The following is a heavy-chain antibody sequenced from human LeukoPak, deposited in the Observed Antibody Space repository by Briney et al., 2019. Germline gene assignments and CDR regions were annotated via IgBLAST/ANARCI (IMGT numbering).Heavy chain of an antibody. CDR2: IRSKPHNYAT. CDR1: GFTLSGSA. CDR3: TPVAADVVFTNPY. D-gene: IGHD2-21*01. V-gene: IGHV3-73*01. J-gene: IGHJ4*02. Sequence: PGGSLRLSCAASGFTLSGSAMHWVRQASGKGLEWVGRIRSKPHNYATAYAASVKGRFTLSRDDSENTAFLQMNSLRAEDTAIYYCTPVAADVVFTNPYWGQGTLVTVSS.